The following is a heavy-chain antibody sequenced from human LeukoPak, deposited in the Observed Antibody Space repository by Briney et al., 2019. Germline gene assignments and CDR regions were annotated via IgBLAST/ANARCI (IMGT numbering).Heavy chain of an antibody. CDR2: ISAYNGNT. CDR3: ARDLPAVSWFDP. J-gene: IGHJ5*02. CDR1: GYTFTGYY. V-gene: IGHV1-18*04. D-gene: IGHD2-15*01. Sequence: ASVKVSCKASGYTFTGYYMHWVRQAPGQGLEWMGWISAYNGNTNYAQKLQGRVTMTTDTSTSTAYMELRSLRSDDTAVYYCARDLPAVSWFDPWGQGTLVTVSS.